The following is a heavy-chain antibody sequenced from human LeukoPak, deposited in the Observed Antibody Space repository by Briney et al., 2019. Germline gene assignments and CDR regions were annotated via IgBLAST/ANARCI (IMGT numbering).Heavy chain of an antibody. V-gene: IGHV3-48*03. J-gene: IGHJ5*02. CDR2: VSSSGSTI. CDR1: GFTFSSYE. D-gene: IGHD3-22*01. Sequence: GGSLRLSCAASGFTFSSYEMNWVRQAPGKGLEWVSYVSSSGSTIYYADSVRGRFTISRDNTKNSLYLQMNSLRAEDTAVYYCARDTYGSSGYYRIDPWGQGTLVTVSS. CDR3: ARDTYGSSGYYRIDP.